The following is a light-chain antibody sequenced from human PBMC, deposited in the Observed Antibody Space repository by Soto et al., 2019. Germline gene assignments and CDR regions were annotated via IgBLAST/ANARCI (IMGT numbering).Light chain of an antibody. Sequence: QSALPQPPAVSGTPGQRVSISCSGSSSNIGTNYVYWYQQFPGTAPTLLLYRNNQRPSGVPDRFSGSKSGTSASLAISGLRSEDEADYYCASWDDSPSGVVLGGGTQLTVL. CDR1: SSNIGTNY. V-gene: IGLV1-47*01. CDR2: RNN. CDR3: ASWDDSPSGVV. J-gene: IGLJ2*01.